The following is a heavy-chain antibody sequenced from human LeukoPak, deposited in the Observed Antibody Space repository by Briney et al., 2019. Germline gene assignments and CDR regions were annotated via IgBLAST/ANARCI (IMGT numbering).Heavy chain of an antibody. CDR3: ARDGCCSGGSCLGFDY. CDR2: IYPGDSDT. V-gene: IGHV5-51*01. D-gene: IGHD2-15*01. J-gene: IGHJ4*02. CDR1: GYSFTSYW. Sequence: GESLKISCKGSGYSFTSYWIGWVRQMPGKGLEWMGIIYPGDSDTRYSPSFQGQVTISADKSISTAYLQWSSLKASDTAMYYCARDGCCSGGSCLGFDYWGQGTLVTVSS.